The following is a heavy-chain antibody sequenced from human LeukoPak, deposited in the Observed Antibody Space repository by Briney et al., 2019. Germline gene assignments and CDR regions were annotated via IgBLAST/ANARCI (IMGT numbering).Heavy chain of an antibody. V-gene: IGHV3-30-3*01. Sequence: GRSLRLSCAASRFTFSSYAMHWVRQAPGKGLEWVAVISYDGSNKYYADSVKGRFTISRDNSKNTLYLQMNSLRAEHTAVYDCAGGEWLAYWGQGTLVTVSS. CDR2: ISYDGSNK. CDR1: RFTFSSYA. J-gene: IGHJ4*02. D-gene: IGHD6-19*01. CDR3: AGGEWLAY.